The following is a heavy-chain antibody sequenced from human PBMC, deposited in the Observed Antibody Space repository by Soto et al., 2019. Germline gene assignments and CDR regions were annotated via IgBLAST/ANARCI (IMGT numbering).Heavy chain of an antibody. V-gene: IGHV4-59*01. Sequence: SETLSLTCTVSGGSISSYYWSWIRQPPGKGLEWIGYIYYSGSTNYNPSLKSRVTISVDTSKNQFSLKLSSVTAADTAVYYCARGVATTWGRDYYYGMDVWGQGTTVTVSS. CDR1: GGSISSYY. J-gene: IGHJ6*02. CDR2: IYYSGST. D-gene: IGHD3-16*01. CDR3: ARGVATTWGRDYYYGMDV.